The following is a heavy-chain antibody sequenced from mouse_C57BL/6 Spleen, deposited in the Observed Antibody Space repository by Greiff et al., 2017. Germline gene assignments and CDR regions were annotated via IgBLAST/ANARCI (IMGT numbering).Heavy chain of an antibody. CDR1: GYTFTSYW. Sequence: QVQLQQPGAELVMPGASVKLSCKASGYTFTSYWMHWVKQRPGQGLEWIGEIDPSDSYTNYNQKFKGKSTLTVDKSSSTAYMQLSSLTSEDSAVYYCARRGSSGDGYAMDYWGQGTSVTVSS. D-gene: IGHD3-1*01. J-gene: IGHJ4*01. V-gene: IGHV1-69*01. CDR2: IDPSDSYT. CDR3: ARRGSSGDGYAMDY.